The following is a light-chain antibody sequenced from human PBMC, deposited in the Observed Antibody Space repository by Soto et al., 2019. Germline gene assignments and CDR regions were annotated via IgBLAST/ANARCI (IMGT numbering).Light chain of an antibody. V-gene: IGKV3-20*01. CDR1: QSVSSTY. CDR3: QQYGSSPPIT. Sequence: EIVLTQSPGTLSLSPGERATLSCSASQSVSSTYLSWYQQKPGQAPRLLIYGASSRPTGSPDRFIGSGSGTDFTLTISRLEPEDFAVYYCQQYGSSPPITFGQGTPLQIQ. CDR2: GAS. J-gene: IGKJ5*01.